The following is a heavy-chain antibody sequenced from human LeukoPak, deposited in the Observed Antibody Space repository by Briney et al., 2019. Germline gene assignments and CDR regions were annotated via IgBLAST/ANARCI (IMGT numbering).Heavy chain of an antibody. CDR2: IIPIFGTA. CDR1: GGTFSSYA. J-gene: IGHJ5*02. CDR3: ARELTVTPEGWFDP. D-gene: IGHD4-17*01. Sequence: ASVKGSCKASGGTFSSYAISWVRQAPGQGLEWMGRIIPIFGTANYAQKFQGRVTITTDESTSTAYMELSSLRSEDTAVYYCARELTVTPEGWFDPWGQGTLVTVSS. V-gene: IGHV1-69*05.